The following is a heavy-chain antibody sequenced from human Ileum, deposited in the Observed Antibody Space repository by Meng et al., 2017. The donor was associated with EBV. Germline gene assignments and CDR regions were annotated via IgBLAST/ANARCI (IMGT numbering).Heavy chain of an antibody. V-gene: IGHV6-1*02. CDR2: TYRRSRWYY. CDR1: GERGCSDKTA. J-gene: IGHJ5*02. Sequence: LQGSGPGRGQPSQSLSLSVVITGERGCSDKTAWNWIRQSPARGLEWLGRTYRRSRWYYDYALSVKSRINISPGTSKNQVSLQLNSVTDEETGIYYCATSRIAKFDRWGQGTLVTVSS. CDR3: ATSRIAKFDR.